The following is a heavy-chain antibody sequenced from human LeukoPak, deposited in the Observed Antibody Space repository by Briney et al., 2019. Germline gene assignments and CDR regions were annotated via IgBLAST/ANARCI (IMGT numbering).Heavy chain of an antibody. CDR2: ISGSGGST. Sequence: GGSLRLSCAASGFTFSSHAMSWVRQAPGKGLEWVSHISGSGGSTYYADSVKGRFIISRDNPKNTLYLQMNSLRAEDTAVYYCAKAYGSGSYYHFDYWGQGTLVTVSS. D-gene: IGHD3-10*01. V-gene: IGHV3-23*01. CDR3: AKAYGSGSYYHFDY. J-gene: IGHJ4*02. CDR1: GFTFSSHA.